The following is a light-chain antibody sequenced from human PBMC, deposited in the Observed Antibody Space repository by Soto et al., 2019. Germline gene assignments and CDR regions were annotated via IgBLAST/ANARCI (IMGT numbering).Light chain of an antibody. CDR1: QSVSLNY. CDR3: QQYGSSPYT. Sequence: ENVLTQSPGTLALSPGERATLSCRASQSVSLNYLAWYQLKSGQTPRHLIYGASSRATGIPDRFSAGGSVTDFTLTITRLEPEDVAVYYCQQYGSSPYTFGQGTKLEIK. J-gene: IGKJ2*01. V-gene: IGKV3-20*01. CDR2: GAS.